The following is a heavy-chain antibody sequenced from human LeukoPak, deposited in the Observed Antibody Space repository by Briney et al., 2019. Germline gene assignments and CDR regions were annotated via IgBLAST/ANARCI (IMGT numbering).Heavy chain of an antibody. D-gene: IGHD3-22*01. V-gene: IGHV3-66*01. Sequence: GGSLRLSCAASGFTVSSNYMSWVRQAPGKGLEWVSVIYSGGSTYYADSVKGRFTISRDNSKNTLYLQMNSLRAKDTAVYYCARDGYYYDSSGYSSAFDYWGQGTLVTVSS. J-gene: IGHJ4*02. CDR2: IYSGGST. CDR3: ARDGYYYDSSGYSSAFDY. CDR1: GFTVSSNY.